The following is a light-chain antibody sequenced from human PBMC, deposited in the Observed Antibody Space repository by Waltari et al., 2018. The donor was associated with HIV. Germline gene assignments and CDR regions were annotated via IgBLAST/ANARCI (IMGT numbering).Light chain of an antibody. CDR3: TSYISSASPV. Sequence: QSALTQPASVSGSPGQSITISCPGPRFDASAYKSVPWFQHHPGKAPKVIIYEVNNRPSGVSSRFSGSKSASGASLTISGLQPEDEATYFCTSYISSASPVFGGGTKVTVL. J-gene: IGLJ3*02. V-gene: IGLV2-14*01. CDR2: EVN. CDR1: RFDASAYKS.